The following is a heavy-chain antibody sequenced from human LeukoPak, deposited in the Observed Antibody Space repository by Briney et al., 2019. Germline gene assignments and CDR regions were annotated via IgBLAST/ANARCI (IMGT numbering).Heavy chain of an antibody. D-gene: IGHD4-11*01. J-gene: IGHJ5*02. V-gene: IGHV3-23*01. CDR3: AKEYGYSDYGISVRGKNWIDP. CDR1: GFTFTNYA. CDR2: ICGRGGST. Sequence: GGSLRLSCAASGFTFTNYAMSWVRQAPGKGLEWVSGICGRGGSTYYADSVKGRFTISRDNSKKTLYLQMDSVRAEDTAVYYCAKEYGYSDYGISVRGKNWIDPWGQGTLVTVSS.